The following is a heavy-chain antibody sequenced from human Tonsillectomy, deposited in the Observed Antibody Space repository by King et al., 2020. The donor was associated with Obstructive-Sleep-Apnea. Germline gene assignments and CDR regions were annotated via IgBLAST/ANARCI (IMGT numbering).Heavy chain of an antibody. CDR3: AREGGVSGNY. CDR2: ASASGSS. J-gene: IGHJ4*02. CDR1: GGSINGSY. D-gene: IGHD1-26*01. V-gene: IGHV4-4*08. Sequence: QLQESGPGLVKPSETLSLTCTVSGGSINGSYWSWIRQPPGKGLEWIGYASASGSSFCTPSLRSRVTISLDTSKNHFSLRLTSVTAADTAVYYCAREGGVSGNYWGQGTLVTVSS.